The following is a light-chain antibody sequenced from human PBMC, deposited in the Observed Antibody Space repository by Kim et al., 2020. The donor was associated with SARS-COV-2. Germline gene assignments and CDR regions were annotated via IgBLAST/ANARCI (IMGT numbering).Light chain of an antibody. CDR1: TPNIGRNT. J-gene: IGLJ2*01. CDR3: ATWDDSVKGVR. Sequence: GQRVNVSGSGSTPNIGRNTVNWYQQRQGADPTLRISKNTQRPSGVPDRFSGSKSGTSASLAISGLQSEDEGDYYCATWDDSVKGVRFGGGTQLTVL. CDR2: KNT. V-gene: IGLV1-44*01.